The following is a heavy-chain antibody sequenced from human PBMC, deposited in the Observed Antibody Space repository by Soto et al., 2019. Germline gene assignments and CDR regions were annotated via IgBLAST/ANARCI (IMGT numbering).Heavy chain of an antibody. V-gene: IGHV1-2*04. CDR3: ARDQTATPDYYDSSGYSH. Sequence: ASVKVSCKASGYTVTGYYMHCVRQAPGQVLEWMGWINPNSGGTNYAQKFQGWVTMTRDTSISTAYMELSRLRSDDTAVYYCARDQTATPDYYDSSGYSHWGQGTLVTVSS. D-gene: IGHD3-22*01. CDR2: INPNSGGT. CDR1: GYTVTGYY. J-gene: IGHJ4*02.